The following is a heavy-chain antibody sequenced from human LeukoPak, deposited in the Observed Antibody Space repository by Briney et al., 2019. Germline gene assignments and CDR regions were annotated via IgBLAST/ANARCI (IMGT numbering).Heavy chain of an antibody. CDR1: GFTFRSHA. CDR3: AKDFRIGYSAHFDY. V-gene: IGHV3-23*01. CDR2: IYENGGTT. J-gene: IGHJ4*02. D-gene: IGHD2-2*03. Sequence: PGGSLRLSCGGSGFTFRSHAISWVRQAPEKGLEFVSGIYENGGTTYYADSVKGRFSISRDNSKNTLYLQMDSLRGEDTAVYYCAKDFRIGYSAHFDYWGQGALVTVSS.